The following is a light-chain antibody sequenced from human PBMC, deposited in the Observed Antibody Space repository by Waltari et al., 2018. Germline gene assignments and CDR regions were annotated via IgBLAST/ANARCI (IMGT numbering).Light chain of an antibody. CDR3: QSGDSSGTYWV. CDR2: KNS. CDR1: ALPKQY. Sequence: SYELTQPPSVSVSPGQTARITCSGDALPKQYAYWFQQKPGQAPAVVIYKNSGRPSGIPERFSGSRSGTTVTLTISGVQAEDEADYYCQSGDSSGTYWVFGGGTKLTVL. J-gene: IGLJ3*02. V-gene: IGLV3-25*03.